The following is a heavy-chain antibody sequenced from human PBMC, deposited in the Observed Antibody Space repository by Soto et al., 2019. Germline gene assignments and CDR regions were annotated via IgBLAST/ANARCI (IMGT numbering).Heavy chain of an antibody. Sequence: EVQLVESGGGLVKPGGSLRLSCAASGFTFSSYSMNWVRQAPGKGLEGVSSISSSSSYIYYADAVKGRFTISRDNAKNSLYLQMNSLRAEDTAVYYCARDLGDFGSGHNIDYWGQVTLVTVSS. V-gene: IGHV3-21*01. CDR2: ISSSSSYI. J-gene: IGHJ4*02. CDR3: ARDLGDFGSGHNIDY. D-gene: IGHD3-3*01. CDR1: GFTFSSYS.